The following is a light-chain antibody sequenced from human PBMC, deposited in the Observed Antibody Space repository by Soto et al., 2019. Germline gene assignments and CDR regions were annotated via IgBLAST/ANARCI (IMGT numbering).Light chain of an antibody. CDR2: GAS. CDR3: QQYGSSPPT. J-gene: IGKJ5*01. Sequence: EIVLTQSPGTLSLSPGERATLSCRASQSVISNYLAWYQLKPGQAPRLIIYGASSRATGIPDRFSGRGSGTDFTLTISRLEPEDFAVYYCQQYGSSPPTFGQGTRLEIK. CDR1: QSVISNY. V-gene: IGKV3-20*01.